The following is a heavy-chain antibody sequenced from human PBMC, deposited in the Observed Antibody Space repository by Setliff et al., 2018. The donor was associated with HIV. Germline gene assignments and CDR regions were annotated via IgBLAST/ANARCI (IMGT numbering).Heavy chain of an antibody. D-gene: IGHD1-7*01. CDR3: AKDGDYSNWDYDAFDI. CDR1: GFTFSAHG. CDR2: INYDESSE. V-gene: IGHV3-30*02. J-gene: IGHJ3*02. Sequence: GGSLRLSCAASGFTFSAHGMHWVRQAPGKGLEWVAFINYDESSEYYVDSVKGRVTISRDNSKNTVDLQMNSLGAEDTAVYYCAKDGDYSNWDYDAFDIWGQGTMVTVSS.